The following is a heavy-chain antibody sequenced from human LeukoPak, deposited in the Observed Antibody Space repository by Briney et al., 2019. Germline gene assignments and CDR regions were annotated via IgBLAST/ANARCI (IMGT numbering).Heavy chain of an antibody. CDR1: GVSISSYY. V-gene: IGHV4-59*12. J-gene: IGHJ4*02. CDR3: ARDRPPYYFDY. CDR2: IYYSGST. Sequence: SETLSLTCTVSGVSISSYYWSWIRQSPGKGLEWIGYIYYSGSTNNNPSLKSRVTISVDTSKNQFSLKLSSVTAADTAVYYCARDRPPYYFDYWGQGTLVTVSS.